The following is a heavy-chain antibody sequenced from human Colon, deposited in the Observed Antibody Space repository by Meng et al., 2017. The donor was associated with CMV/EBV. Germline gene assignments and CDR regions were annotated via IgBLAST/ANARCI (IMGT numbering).Heavy chain of an antibody. CDR1: GFAFSGYW. Sequence: GESLKISCAASGFAFSGYWMHWARQAPGKGLVWVSHILNDGSGTGYADSVKGRFTISRDNAKNTLYLQMDSLRVEDTAVYYCARGAGGFDYWGQGTRVTVSS. D-gene: IGHD3-10*01. J-gene: IGHJ4*02. CDR3: ARGAGGFDY. CDR2: ILNDGSGT. V-gene: IGHV3-74*01.